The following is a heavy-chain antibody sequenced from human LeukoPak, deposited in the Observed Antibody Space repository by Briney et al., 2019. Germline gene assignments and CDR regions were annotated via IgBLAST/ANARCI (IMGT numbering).Heavy chain of an antibody. J-gene: IGHJ6*03. CDR1: GGSISSSSYY. D-gene: IGHD3-22*01. Sequence: PSETLSLTCTVSGGSISSSSYYWGWIRQSPGKGLEWIGYIYYDGSTNYNPSLKSRVTMSVDTSKNQFSLKLSSVTAADTAVYYCARDLVLYYDSSGYGDYYYYYYMDVWGKGTTVTISS. CDR3: ARDLVLYYDSSGYGDYYYYYYMDV. CDR2: IYYDGST. V-gene: IGHV4-61*05.